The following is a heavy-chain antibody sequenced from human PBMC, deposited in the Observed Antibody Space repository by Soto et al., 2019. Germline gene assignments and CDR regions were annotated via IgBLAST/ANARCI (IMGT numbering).Heavy chain of an antibody. D-gene: IGHD2-8*01. CDR3: ARGVYRYPPDY. V-gene: IGHV1-3*01. Sequence: ASVKVSFKASGYTFTSYAMHWGRQAPGQRLEWMGWINAGNGNTKYSQKFQGRVTITRDTSASTAYMELSSLRSEDTAVYYCARGVYRYPPDYWGQGTLVTVSS. CDR2: INAGNGNT. CDR1: GYTFTSYA. J-gene: IGHJ4*02.